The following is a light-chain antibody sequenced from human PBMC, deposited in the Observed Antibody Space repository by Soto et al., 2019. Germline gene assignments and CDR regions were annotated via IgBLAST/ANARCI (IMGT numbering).Light chain of an antibody. CDR2: GAS. J-gene: IGKJ1*01. CDR3: QQYNNWPRT. CDR1: QSVSDN. V-gene: IGKV3-15*01. Sequence: EIVMTQSPATLSVSPGERATLSCSAGQSVSDNLAWYQQKPGQAPRLLIYGASTRATGIPARFSGSGSGAEFTLTISSLQSEDFAVYYCQQYNNWPRTFGQGTKVEIK.